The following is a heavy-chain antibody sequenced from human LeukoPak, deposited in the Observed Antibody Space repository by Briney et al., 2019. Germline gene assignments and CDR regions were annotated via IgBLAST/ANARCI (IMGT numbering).Heavy chain of an antibody. V-gene: IGHV3-30*02. CDR2: IRYDGSNK. J-gene: IGHJ5*02. D-gene: IGHD5-18*01. Sequence: PGGSLRLSCAASGFTFSSYGMHWVRQAPGKGLGWVAFIRYDGSNKYYADSVKGRFTISRDNSKNTLYLQMNSLRAEDTAVYYCAKGPVYSYGFDWFDPWGQGTLVTVSS. CDR3: AKGPVYSYGFDWFDP. CDR1: GFTFSSYG.